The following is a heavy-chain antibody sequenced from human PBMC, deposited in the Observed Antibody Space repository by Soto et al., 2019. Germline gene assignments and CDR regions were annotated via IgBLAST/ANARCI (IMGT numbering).Heavy chain of an antibody. CDR2: ISDDGSTA. CDR3: ARGPRVSSTGTGAH. D-gene: IGHD1-1*01. Sequence: GGSLRLSCAVSGFTFSAYWMHWVRQVPGKGLTWVSRISDDGSTATYAESVKGRFVISRDNAKNSLYLEMNTLRVDDSGLYYCARGPRVSSTGTGAHWGRGTLVTVPQ. CDR1: GFTFSAYW. J-gene: IGHJ4*02. V-gene: IGHV3-74*01.